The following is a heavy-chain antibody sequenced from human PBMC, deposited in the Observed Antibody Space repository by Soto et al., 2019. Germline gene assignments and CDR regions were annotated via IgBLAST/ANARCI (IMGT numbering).Heavy chain of an antibody. V-gene: IGHV4-4*02. CDR3: ARSITFDWLFFDN. CDR2: IYHSGST. CDR1: GGSISRSNW. J-gene: IGHJ4*02. D-gene: IGHD3-9*01. Sequence: QVQLQESGPGLVKPSGTLSLTCAVSGGSISRSNWWSWVRQPPGKGLEWIGEIYHSGSTNYHPSLKSRVTRSVDKSKNQFSLKLTSLTAAYTAVYYCARSITFDWLFFDNWGQGTLVTVSS.